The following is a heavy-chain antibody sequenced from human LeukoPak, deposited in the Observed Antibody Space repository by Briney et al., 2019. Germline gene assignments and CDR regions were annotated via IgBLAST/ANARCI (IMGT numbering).Heavy chain of an antibody. J-gene: IGHJ4*02. D-gene: IGHD5-12*01. CDR2: ISYDGSNK. CDR1: GFTFSSYG. CDR3: ARTDIVATMNSFDY. V-gene: IGHV3-30*03. Sequence: GGSLRLSCAASGFTFSSYGMHWVRQDPGKGLEWVAVISYDGSNKYYADPVKGRFTISRDNSKNTLYLQMNSLRAEDTAVYYCARTDIVATMNSFDYWGQGTLVTVSS.